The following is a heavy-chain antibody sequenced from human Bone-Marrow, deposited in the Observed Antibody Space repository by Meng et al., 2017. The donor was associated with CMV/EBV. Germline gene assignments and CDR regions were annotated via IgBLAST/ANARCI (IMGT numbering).Heavy chain of an antibody. CDR1: GYTFTGYY. J-gene: IGHJ6*02. Sequence: ASVKVSCKASGYTFTGYYMHWVRQAPGQGLEWMGWINPNSGGTNYAQKFQGRVTMTRDTSISTAYMELSRLRSDDTAVYYCASLPYYGSGRWTYYYYGMNVWAQGTSATVSS. V-gene: IGHV1-2*02. D-gene: IGHD3-10*01. CDR3: ASLPYYGSGRWTYYYYGMNV. CDR2: INPNSGGT.